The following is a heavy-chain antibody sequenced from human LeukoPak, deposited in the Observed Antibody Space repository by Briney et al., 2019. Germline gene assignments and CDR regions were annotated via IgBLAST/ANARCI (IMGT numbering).Heavy chain of an antibody. CDR3: AKDYGYSNDWYLIDY. CDR1: GFTFDDYA. D-gene: IGHD6-19*01. V-gene: IGHV3-43D*03. J-gene: IGHJ4*02. CDR2: ITWDGGIS. Sequence: GGSLRLSCAASGFTFDDYAMHWARQAPGKGLEWISLITWDGGISYYVDSLKGRFTISRDNSKNSLYLQMNSLRTEDTAFYYCAKDYGYSNDWYLIDYWGQGTLVTVSS.